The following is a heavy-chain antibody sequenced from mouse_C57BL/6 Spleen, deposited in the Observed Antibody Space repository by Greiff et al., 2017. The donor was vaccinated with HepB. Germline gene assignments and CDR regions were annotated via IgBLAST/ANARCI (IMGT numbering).Heavy chain of an antibody. CDR3: ARSWSNYVYFDY. D-gene: IGHD2-5*01. CDR2: IDPSDSET. Sequence: QVQLKQPGAELVRPGSSVKLSCKASGYTFTSYWMHWVKQRPIQGLEWIGNIDPSDSETHYNQKFKDKATLTVDKSSSTAYMQLSSLTSEDSAVYYCARSWSNYVYFDYWGQGTTLTVSS. J-gene: IGHJ2*01. V-gene: IGHV1-52*01. CDR1: GYTFTSYW.